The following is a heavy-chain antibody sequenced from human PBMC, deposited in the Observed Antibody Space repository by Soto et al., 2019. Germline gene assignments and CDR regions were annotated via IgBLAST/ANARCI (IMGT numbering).Heavy chain of an antibody. CDR1: GFTFSSYW. J-gene: IGHJ4*02. CDR2: INSDGSRT. V-gene: IGHV3-74*01. CDR3: ARALTYYYDIDY. Sequence: PGGSLRLSWAASGFTFSSYWMHWVRQAPGKGLVWVSRINSDGSRTTYADSVKGRFTISRDNAKNMLHLQMNSLRAEDTAVYYCARALTYYYDIDYWGQGTLVTVSS. D-gene: IGHD3-22*01.